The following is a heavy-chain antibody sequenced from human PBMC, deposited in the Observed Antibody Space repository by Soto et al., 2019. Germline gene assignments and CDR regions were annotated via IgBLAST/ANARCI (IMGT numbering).Heavy chain of an antibody. Sequence: ASVKVSCKASGYTFTGYYMHWVRQAPGQRLEWMGWINANNGNTKYSQKFQGRVTITRDTSASTAYMELSSLRSEDTAVYYCARDLITMVRGVKYYFDYWGQGTLVTVSS. V-gene: IGHV1-3*01. CDR1: GYTFTGYY. J-gene: IGHJ4*02. CDR3: ARDLITMVRGVKYYFDY. D-gene: IGHD3-10*01. CDR2: INANNGNT.